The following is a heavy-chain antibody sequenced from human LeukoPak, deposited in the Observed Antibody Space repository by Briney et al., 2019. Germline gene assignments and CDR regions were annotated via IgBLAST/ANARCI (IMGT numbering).Heavy chain of an antibody. CDR2: IHNDGSGT. CDR1: GFTFSTYW. CDR3: ARGGYYSLDY. J-gene: IGHJ4*02. Sequence: GGSLRLSCAASGFTFSTYWMHWVRQAPGKGLVWVSRIHNDGSGTTYADYVKGRFTISRDNAKNTLCLQMNSLRAEDTAVYYYARGGYYSLDYWGQGTPVTVSS. D-gene: IGHD2-21*01. V-gene: IGHV3-74*01.